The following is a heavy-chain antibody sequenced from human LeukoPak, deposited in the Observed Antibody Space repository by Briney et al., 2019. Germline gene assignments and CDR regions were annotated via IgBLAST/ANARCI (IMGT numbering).Heavy chain of an antibody. CDR2: ISSSSSYI. CDR1: GFTFSSYS. CDR3: ARGGSSLTDY. D-gene: IGHD3-16*01. Sequence: GGSLRLSCAAFGFTFSSYSMNWVRQAPGKGLEWVSSISSSSSYIYYADSVKGRFTISRDNAKNSLYLQMNSLRAEDTAVYYCARGGSSLTDYWGQGTLVTVSS. V-gene: IGHV3-21*01. J-gene: IGHJ4*02.